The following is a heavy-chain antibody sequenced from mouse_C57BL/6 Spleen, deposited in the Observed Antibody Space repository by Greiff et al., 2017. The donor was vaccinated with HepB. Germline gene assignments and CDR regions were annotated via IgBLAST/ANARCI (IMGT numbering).Heavy chain of an antibody. CDR3: ARIFYGSSYFYFDY. D-gene: IGHD1-1*01. V-gene: IGHV8-8*01. CDR1: GFSLSTFGMG. Sequence: ESGPGILQPSQTLSLTCSFSGFSLSTFGMGVGWIRQPSGKGLEWLAHIWWDDDKYYNPALKSRLTISKDTSKNQVFLKIANVDTADTATYYCARIFYGSSYFYFDYWGQGTTLTVSS. J-gene: IGHJ2*01. CDR2: IWWDDDK.